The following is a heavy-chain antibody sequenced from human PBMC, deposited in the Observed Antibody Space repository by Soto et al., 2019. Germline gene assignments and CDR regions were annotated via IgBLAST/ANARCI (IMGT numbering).Heavy chain of an antibody. J-gene: IGHJ5*02. Sequence: EVQLVESGGGLVKPGGSLRLSCAASGFTFSSYSMNWVRQAPGKGLEWVSSISSSSSYIYYADSVKGRFTISRDNAKNSLYLQMNSLRAEDTAVYYCSRDRGSAGLFGFDPWGQGTLVTVSS. CDR1: GFTFSSYS. CDR3: SRDRGSAGLFGFDP. V-gene: IGHV3-21*01. CDR2: ISSSSSYI. D-gene: IGHD3-3*01.